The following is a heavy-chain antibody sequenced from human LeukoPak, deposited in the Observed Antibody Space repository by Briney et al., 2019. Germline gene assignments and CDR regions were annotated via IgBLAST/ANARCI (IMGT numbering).Heavy chain of an antibody. CDR1: GFTFSSYA. D-gene: IGHD5-24*01. CDR2: ISYDGSNK. CDR3: ARDRTRDGYNQGRVFDY. J-gene: IGHJ4*02. Sequence: GGSLRLSCAASGFTFSSYAMHWVRKAPGKGLEWVAVISYDGSNKYYADSVKGRFTISRDNSKNTLYLKMNSLRAEDTAVYYCARDRTRDGYNQGRVFDYWGQGTLVTVSS. V-gene: IGHV3-30-3*01.